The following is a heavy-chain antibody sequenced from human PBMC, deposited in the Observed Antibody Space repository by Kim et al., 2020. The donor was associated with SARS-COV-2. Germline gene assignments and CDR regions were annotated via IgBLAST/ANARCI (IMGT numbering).Heavy chain of an antibody. J-gene: IGHJ4*01. V-gene: IGHV3-23*01. Sequence: GGSLTLSCVASGFTFSSYGMSWVRQAPGKGLEWVSAIGYSGGSIYYTDSVKGRFTISRDNSKNILYLQMNSLRADDTAVYYSAKEHGEVLVGYYNRFD. CDR2: IGYSGGSI. CDR1: GFTFSSYG. D-gene: IGHD3-9*01. CDR3: AKEHGEVLVGYYNRFD.